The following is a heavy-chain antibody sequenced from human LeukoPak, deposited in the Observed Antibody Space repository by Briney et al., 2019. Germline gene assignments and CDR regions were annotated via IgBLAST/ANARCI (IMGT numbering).Heavy chain of an antibody. D-gene: IGHD6-13*01. CDR2: IYTSGST. Sequence: PSETLSLTCTVSGGSISSDYWSWGRQPAGKGLEWIGLIYTSGSTNYNPSLKSRVTMSVDTSKNQFSLKVSSVTAADTAVYYCARDGYRSSWVDWGQGTLVTVSS. V-gene: IGHV4-4*07. CDR1: GGSISSDY. J-gene: IGHJ4*02. CDR3: ARDGYRSSWVD.